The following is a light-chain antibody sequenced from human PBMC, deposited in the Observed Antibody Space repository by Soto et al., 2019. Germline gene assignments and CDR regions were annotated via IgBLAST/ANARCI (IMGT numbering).Light chain of an antibody. V-gene: IGKV1-5*03. Sequence: DIQMTQSPSTLSASVGDRVTITCRASQSIGSWLAWFQQKPGKAPKVLIYQASILQSGVPSRFSGSGAGTEFALSISSLQPDDFATYYCQQYNSFSRKTFGQGTKVEI. J-gene: IGKJ1*01. CDR3: QQYNSFSRKT. CDR2: QAS. CDR1: QSIGSW.